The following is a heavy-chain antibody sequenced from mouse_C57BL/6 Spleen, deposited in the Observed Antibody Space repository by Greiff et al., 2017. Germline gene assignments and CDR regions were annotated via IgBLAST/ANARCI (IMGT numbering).Heavy chain of an antibody. J-gene: IGHJ3*01. CDR3: ARHGNSGTWIAY. D-gene: IGHD4-1*01. CDR2: INSDGGST. V-gene: IGHV5-2*01. CDR1: EYEFPSHD. Sequence: EVMLVESGGGLVQPGESLKLSCESNEYEFPSHDMSWVSKTPEKRLELVAAINSDGGSTDYPDTMERRFIISRDTTKKTLYLQMSSLRSEETALYYCARHGNSGTWIAYWGQGTLVTVSA.